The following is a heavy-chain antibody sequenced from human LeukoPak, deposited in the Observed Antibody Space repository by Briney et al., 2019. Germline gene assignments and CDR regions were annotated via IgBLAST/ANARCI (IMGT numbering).Heavy chain of an antibody. D-gene: IGHD3-16*01. Sequence: GGSLRLSCAASGFTSSSYWMHWVRQVPGKGLVWVSRLNTDGSSTSYADSVKGRFTISRDNARNTLYLQMNSLRAEDTAVYYCARDDAFRGVGMDVWGQGTTVTVSS. CDR2: LNTDGSST. V-gene: IGHV3-74*01. CDR3: ARDDAFRGVGMDV. CDR1: GFTSSSYW. J-gene: IGHJ6*02.